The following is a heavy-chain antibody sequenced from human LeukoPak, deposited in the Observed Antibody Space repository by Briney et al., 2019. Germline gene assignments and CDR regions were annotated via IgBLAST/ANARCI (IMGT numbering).Heavy chain of an antibody. V-gene: IGHV1-2*02. Sequence: GASVKVSCKAPINTFNNFYIHWVRQAPGQGLEWMGWINPSTGDTTFAQQFQGRVTVTTDTSITTAYMDLSRLTSDDTAMYYCAASMGVRGVLLAFDPWGQGTPVTVSS. D-gene: IGHD3-10*01. CDR3: AASMGVRGVLLAFDP. J-gene: IGHJ5*02. CDR2: INPSTGDT. CDR1: INTFNNFY.